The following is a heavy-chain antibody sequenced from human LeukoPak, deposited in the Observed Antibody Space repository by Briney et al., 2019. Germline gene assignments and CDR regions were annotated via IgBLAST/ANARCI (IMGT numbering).Heavy chain of an antibody. CDR2: ISASSGYV. J-gene: IGHJ5*02. D-gene: IGHD3-3*01. Sequence: ASVKVSCKASGGTFSSYAISWVRQAPGQGLEWMGWISASSGYVQYAETIKGRVTMTTDTATTTAYMELRNLRSDDTAMYYCARSGVWRQGWFDPWGQGTLVTVST. V-gene: IGHV1-18*01. CDR3: ARSGVWRQGWFDP. CDR1: GGTFSSYA.